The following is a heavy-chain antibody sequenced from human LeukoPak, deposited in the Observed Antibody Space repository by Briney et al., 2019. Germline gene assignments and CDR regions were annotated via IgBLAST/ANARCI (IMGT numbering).Heavy chain of an antibody. CDR2: ISPYNGDT. V-gene: IGHV1-18*01. D-gene: IGHD3-22*01. CDR3: ARDAILSYYSDGSAYHGFDF. J-gene: IGHJ4*02. Sequence: ASVKVSCKASGYTFTNFGVSWVRQAPGQGLEWMGWISPYNGDTHSAQKFQGRVTMTTDTPTNTAYMDLRSLRSDDTAMYYCARDAILSYYSDGSAYHGFDFWGQGTLVTVSS. CDR1: GYTFTNFG.